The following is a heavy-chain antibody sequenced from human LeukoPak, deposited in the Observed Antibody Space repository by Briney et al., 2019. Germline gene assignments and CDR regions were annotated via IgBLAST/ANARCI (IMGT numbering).Heavy chain of an antibody. CDR1: GYTFSNAW. V-gene: IGHV3-15*01. J-gene: IGHJ3*02. D-gene: IGHD4-17*01. CDR2: IKSKTDGGTT. CDR3: TTGHLTATTPLDAFDI. Sequence: PGGSLRLSCAASGYTFSNAWMSWVRQAPGKGLEWVGRIKSKTDGGTTDYAAPVKGRFTISRDDSKNTLYLQMNSLKTEDTAVYYCTTGHLTATTPLDAFDIWGQGTMVTVSS.